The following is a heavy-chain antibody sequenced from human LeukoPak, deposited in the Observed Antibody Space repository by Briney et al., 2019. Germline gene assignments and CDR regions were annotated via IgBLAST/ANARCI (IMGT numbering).Heavy chain of an antibody. D-gene: IGHD3-3*01. J-gene: IGHJ4*02. V-gene: IGHV1-2*02. CDR1: GYTFTGYY. CDR3: ARVSHYDFWSGYETDY. CDR2: INPNSGGT. Sequence: ASVKVSCKASGYTFTGYYMHWVRQAPGQGLEWMGWINPNSGGTNYAQKFQGRVTMTRDTSTSTVYMELSSLRSEDTAVYYCARVSHYDFWSGYETDYWGQGTLVTVSS.